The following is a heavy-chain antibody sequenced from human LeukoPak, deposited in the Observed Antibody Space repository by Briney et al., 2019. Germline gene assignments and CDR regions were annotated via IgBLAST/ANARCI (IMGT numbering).Heavy chain of an antibody. V-gene: IGHV3-7*01. CDR2: MKHDGSKK. D-gene: IGHD6-13*01. Sequence: GGSLRLSCAVSGFTFSSYWMSWVRQAPGKWLEWVANMKHDGSKKYYVDAVKGRFTISRETSKNSLYLQMNSLRAEDTAVYYCARDPRQSHRVYTTGDYWGQGTLVTVSS. CDR3: ARDPRQSHRVYTTGDY. J-gene: IGHJ4*02. CDR1: GFTFSSYW.